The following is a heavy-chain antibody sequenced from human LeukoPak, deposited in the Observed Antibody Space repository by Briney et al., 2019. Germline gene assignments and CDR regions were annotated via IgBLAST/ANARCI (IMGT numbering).Heavy chain of an antibody. CDR3: ARDPFLYGGNSGGGY. CDR1: GYTFTSYA. D-gene: IGHD4-23*01. CDR2: INTNTGNP. J-gene: IGHJ4*02. Sequence: ALVKVSCKASGYTFTSYAMNWVRQAPGQGLEWMGWINTNTGNPTYAQGFTGRFVFSLDTSVSTAYLQISSLKAEDTAVYYCARDPFLYGGNSGGGYWGQGTLVTVSS. V-gene: IGHV7-4-1*02.